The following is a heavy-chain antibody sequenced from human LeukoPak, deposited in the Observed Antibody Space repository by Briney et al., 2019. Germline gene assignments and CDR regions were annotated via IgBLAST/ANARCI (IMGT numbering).Heavy chain of an antibody. CDR2: INPSGGST. CDR1: GYTFTSYH. CDR3: ARAPVPYYDSSGYYLHSEYFQH. D-gene: IGHD3-22*01. Sequence: ASVKVSCKASGYTFTSYHMHWVRQAPGQGLEWMGIINPSGGSTSYAQKFQGRVTMTRDTSTSTVYMELSSLRSEDTAVYYCARAPVPYYDSSGYYLHSEYFQHWGQGTLVTVSS. J-gene: IGHJ1*01. V-gene: IGHV1-46*01.